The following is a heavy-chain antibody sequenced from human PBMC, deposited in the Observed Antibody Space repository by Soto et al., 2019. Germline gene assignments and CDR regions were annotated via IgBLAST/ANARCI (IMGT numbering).Heavy chain of an antibody. CDR2: ISGSGGST. D-gene: IGHD1-20*01. V-gene: IGHV3-23*01. Sequence: GGSLTLSCSASGFTFSSYAMSWVRQAPGKGLEWVSAISGSGGSTYYADSVKGRFTISRDNSKNTLYLQMNSLRAEDTAVYYCAKGLSITGTKTVYFDYWGQGTLVTVSS. CDR3: AKGLSITGTKTVYFDY. J-gene: IGHJ4*02. CDR1: GFTFSSYA.